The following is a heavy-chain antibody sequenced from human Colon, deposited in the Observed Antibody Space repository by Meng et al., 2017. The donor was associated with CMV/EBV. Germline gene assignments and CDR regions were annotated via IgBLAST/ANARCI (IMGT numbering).Heavy chain of an antibody. D-gene: IGHD2-2*03. CDR1: GFSVSAFR. CDR3: ARDANGDCKTTSCYWFDL. V-gene: IGHV3-69-1*01. Sequence: GESLKISCVVSGFSVSAFRMNWVRQAPGKGPEWIAHIGLGNEVVYGDSVRGRLIISRHNDKHLLFLQISSLRVNDTAVYSCARDANGDCKTTSCYWFDLWGHGTQVTVSS. CDR2: IGLGNEV. J-gene: IGHJ5*01.